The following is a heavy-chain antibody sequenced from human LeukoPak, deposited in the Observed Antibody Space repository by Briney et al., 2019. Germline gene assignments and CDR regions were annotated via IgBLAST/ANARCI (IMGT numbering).Heavy chain of an antibody. J-gene: IGHJ4*02. D-gene: IGHD4-11*01. CDR3: ARRGDYSNFY. V-gene: IGHV4-34*01. Sequence: SETLSLTCAVYGGSFSGYYWSWIRQPPGKGLEWIGEINHSGSTNYNPSLKSRVTISVDTSKNQFSLKLSSVTAADTAVYYCARRGDYSNFYWGQGTLVTVSS. CDR1: GGSFSGYY. CDR2: INHSGST.